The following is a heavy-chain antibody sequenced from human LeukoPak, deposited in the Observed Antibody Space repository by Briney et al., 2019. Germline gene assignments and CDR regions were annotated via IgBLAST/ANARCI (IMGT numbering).Heavy chain of an antibody. D-gene: IGHD3-22*01. V-gene: IGHV3-7*01. J-gene: IGHJ4*02. Sequence: GGSLRLSCAASGFTFTTYWMSWIRQTPGKGLEWVAKIKPDGSEKSFVDSVKGRFTISRDNAKNSVFLQMDSLRVEDTALYYCARGQLADSYWGQGALVTVSS. CDR3: ARGQLADSY. CDR1: GFTFTTYW. CDR2: IKPDGSEK.